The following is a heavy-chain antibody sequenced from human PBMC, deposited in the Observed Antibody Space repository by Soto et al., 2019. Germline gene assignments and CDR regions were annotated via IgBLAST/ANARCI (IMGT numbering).Heavy chain of an antibody. CDR2: FDPEDGET. CDR3: ATPSSSLMVYYYYGMDV. J-gene: IGHJ6*02. V-gene: IGHV1-24*01. Sequence: ASVKVSCKVSGYTLTELSMHWVRQAPGKGLEWMGGFDPEDGETIYAQKFQGRVTMTEDTSTDTAYMELSSLRSEDTAVYYCATPSSSLMVYYYYGMDVWGQGTTVTVSS. CDR1: GYTLTELS. D-gene: IGHD6-13*01.